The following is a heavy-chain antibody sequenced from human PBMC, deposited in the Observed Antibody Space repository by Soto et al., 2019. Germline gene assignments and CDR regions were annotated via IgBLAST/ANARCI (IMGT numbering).Heavy chain of an antibody. D-gene: IGHD2-2*01. V-gene: IGHV1-46*03. CDR3: ARAYCSSTSCYYYYMDV. CDR1: GLSSTIRS. J-gene: IGHJ6*03. CDR2: INPSGGST. Sequence: GLSSTIRSRWSVRQAPRKRLEWMGIINPSGGSTSYAQKFQGRVTMTRDTSTSTVYMELSSLRSEDTAVYYCARAYCSSTSCYYYYMDVWGKGTTVTVSS.